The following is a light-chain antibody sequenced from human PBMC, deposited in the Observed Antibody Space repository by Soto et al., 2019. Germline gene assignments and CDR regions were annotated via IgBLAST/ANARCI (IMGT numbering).Light chain of an antibody. CDR3: VQDYNYPLT. CDR2: AAS. CDR1: QGIRND. Sequence: AIQMTQSPTSLSASVGDRVTITCRASQGIRNDLGWYQQKPGKAPKLLIYAASSLQSGVPSRFSGSGSGTDFTLTISSLQPEDFATYYCVQDYNYPLTFGGGTKVEIK. J-gene: IGKJ4*01. V-gene: IGKV1-6*01.